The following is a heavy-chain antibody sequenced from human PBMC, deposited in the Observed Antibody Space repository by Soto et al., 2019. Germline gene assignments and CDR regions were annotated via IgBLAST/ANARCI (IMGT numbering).Heavy chain of an antibody. CDR3: ARGVRGSYGLDI. J-gene: IGHJ3*02. V-gene: IGHV3-74*01. Sequence: EVQLVESGENLVQPGGSLRLSCAASGFTFSSYWIHWVRQVPGKGLVWVSRINGDGSRTNYADSVKGRFTISRDNAKNTLYLQMNSLRAEETAVYYCARGVRGSYGLDIWGQGTMVTASS. CDR2: INGDGSRT. CDR1: GFTFSSYW. D-gene: IGHD3-10*01.